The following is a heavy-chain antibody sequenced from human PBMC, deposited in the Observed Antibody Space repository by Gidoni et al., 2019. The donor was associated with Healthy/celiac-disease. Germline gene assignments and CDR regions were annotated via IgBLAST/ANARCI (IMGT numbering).Heavy chain of an antibody. Sequence: EVQLVESGGGLVKPGGSLRLSCAASGFPFSSYSMKWVRQAPGKGLEWVSSISSSSSYIYYADSVKGRFTISRDNAKNSLYLQMNSLRAEDTAVYYCAREGLGSYGTDYWGQGTLVTVSS. CDR2: ISSSSSYI. V-gene: IGHV3-21*01. CDR3: AREGLGSYGTDY. J-gene: IGHJ4*02. CDR1: GFPFSSYS. D-gene: IGHD5-18*01.